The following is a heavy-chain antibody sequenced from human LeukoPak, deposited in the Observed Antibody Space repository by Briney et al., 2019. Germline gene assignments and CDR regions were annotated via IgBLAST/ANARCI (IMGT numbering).Heavy chain of an antibody. V-gene: IGHV1-69*13. CDR1: GGTFSSYA. J-gene: IGHJ6*03. CDR3: ARLVAIGYYSMAV. D-gene: IGHD2-2*02. Sequence: SVKVSCKASGGTFSSYAISWVRQAPGQGREWMGGIIPIFGTANYAQKFQGRVTITADESTRTAYMELSSLRSEDTAVYYCARLVAIGYYSMAVWGKGTTVTVSS. CDR2: IIPIFGTA.